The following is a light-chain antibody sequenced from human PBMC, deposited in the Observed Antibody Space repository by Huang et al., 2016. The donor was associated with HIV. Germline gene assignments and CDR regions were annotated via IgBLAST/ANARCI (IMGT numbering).Light chain of an antibody. CDR1: QSVSSH. CDR2: DAS. J-gene: IGKJ2*01. CDR3: QHRLNWQRT. Sequence: IVWTQSPATLSLSPGERATLSCRASQSVSSHLAWYKQKPGQAPRPLIYDASYRATGIPARFSGSWSETDFTLTISSLEPEDFAVYYCQHRLNWQRTFGQGTKLEI. V-gene: IGKV3-11*01.